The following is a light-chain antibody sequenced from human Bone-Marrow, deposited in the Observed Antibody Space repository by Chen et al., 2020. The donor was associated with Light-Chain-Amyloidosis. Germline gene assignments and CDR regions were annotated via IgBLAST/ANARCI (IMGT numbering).Light chain of an antibody. V-gene: IGLV2-23*02. Sequence: QSALTQPASVSASPGQSITISCTGTSSDIGSSNHVSWYQHHPGKAPKVLIYEATKLPSGVSSRFSGSKSANTASLTISGLQAEDEASFYCCSYAGSDTFVFGGGTMLTVL. J-gene: IGLJ3*02. CDR2: EAT. CDR3: CSYAGSDTFV. CDR1: SSDIGSSNH.